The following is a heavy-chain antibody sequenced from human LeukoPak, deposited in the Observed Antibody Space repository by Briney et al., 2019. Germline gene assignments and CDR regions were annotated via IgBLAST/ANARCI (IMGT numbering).Heavy chain of an antibody. D-gene: IGHD3-3*01. CDR2: IRYDGSNK. CDR3: AKAAWSGSATGYYYYMDV. Sequence: GGSLRLSCAASGFTFSSYGMHWVHQAPGKGLEWVAFIRYDGSNKYYADSVKGRFTISRDNSKNTLYLQMNSLRAEDTAVYYCAKAAWSGSATGYYYYMDVWGKGTTVTVSS. V-gene: IGHV3-30*02. J-gene: IGHJ6*03. CDR1: GFTFSSYG.